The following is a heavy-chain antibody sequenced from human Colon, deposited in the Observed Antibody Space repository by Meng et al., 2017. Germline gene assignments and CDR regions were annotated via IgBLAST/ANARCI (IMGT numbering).Heavy chain of an antibody. Sequence: EGRRGGAGGGLGQPGGPLKLSCAVSGFTFSVSSRHWVRQASGKGLEWVGRIHNKANSYATAYPASVKGRFTVSRDDSKNTAYLQMNSLKTEDTAVYYCVRVDWNDVDHWGQGTLVTVFS. CDR2: IHNKANSYAT. J-gene: IGHJ5*02. D-gene: IGHD1-1*01. CDR3: VRVDWNDVDH. V-gene: IGHV3-73*02. CDR1: GFTFSVSS.